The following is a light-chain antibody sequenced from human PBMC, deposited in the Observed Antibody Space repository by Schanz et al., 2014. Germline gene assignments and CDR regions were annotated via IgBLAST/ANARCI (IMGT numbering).Light chain of an antibody. V-gene: IGLV2-14*03. CDR3: SSYTGSSTQV. CDR1: SNDIGGSSF. J-gene: IGLJ3*02. Sequence: QSVLTQPASVSGSPGQSITISCTGTSNDIGGSSFVSWLQQYPGKAPKLMIYDVSNRPSGVSNRFSGSKSGNTASLTISGLQAEDEADYYCSSYTGSSTQVFGGGTKLTVL. CDR2: DVS.